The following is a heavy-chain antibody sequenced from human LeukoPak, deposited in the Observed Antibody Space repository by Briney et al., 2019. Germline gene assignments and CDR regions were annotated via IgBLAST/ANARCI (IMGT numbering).Heavy chain of an antibody. CDR2: ISSSSSYI. CDR1: GFTFSSYS. Sequence: GWSLRLSCAASGFTFSSYSMNWVRQAPGKGLEWVSSISSSSSYIYYADSVKGRFTISRDNAKNSLYLQMNSLRAEDTAVYYCARGDYGSGSYYVDVWGKGTTVTVSS. V-gene: IGHV3-21*01. CDR3: ARGDYGSGSYYVDV. J-gene: IGHJ6*04. D-gene: IGHD3-10*01.